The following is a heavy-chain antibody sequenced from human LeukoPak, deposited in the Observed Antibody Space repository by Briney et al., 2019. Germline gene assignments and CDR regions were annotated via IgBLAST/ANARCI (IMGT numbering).Heavy chain of an antibody. CDR2: IYPGDSDT. CDR1: GYSFATYW. CDR3: ARQGSSASAVDY. D-gene: IGHD6-13*01. J-gene: IGHJ4*02. V-gene: IGHV5-51*01. Sequence: GESLKISCKGSGYSFATYWIAWVRQMPGKGLEWMEIIYPGDSDTRYSPSFQGQVTISADKSISTAHLQWSSLKASDTAMYYCARQGSSASAVDYWGQGTLVTVSS.